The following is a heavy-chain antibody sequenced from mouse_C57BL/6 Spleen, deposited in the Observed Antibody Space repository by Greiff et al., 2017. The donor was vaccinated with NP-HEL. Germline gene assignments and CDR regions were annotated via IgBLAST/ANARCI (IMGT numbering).Heavy chain of an antibody. CDR1: GYTFTSYW. D-gene: IGHD1-1*01. CDR3: ARSHGYGSSYGAMDY. J-gene: IGHJ4*01. CDR2: IDPSDSYT. V-gene: IGHV1-69*01. Sequence: QVQLKQSGAELVRPGSSVKLSCKASGYTFTSYWMHWVKQRPGQGLEWIGEIDPSDSYTNYNQKFKGKSTLTVDKSSSTAYMQLSSLTSEDSAVYYCARSHGYGSSYGAMDYWGQGTSVTVSS.